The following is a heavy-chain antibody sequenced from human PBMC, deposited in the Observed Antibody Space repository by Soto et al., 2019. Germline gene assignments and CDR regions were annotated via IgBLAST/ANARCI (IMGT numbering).Heavy chain of an antibody. CDR2: ISPFFGTT. Sequence: QVQLVQSGAEVKKPGSSVKVSCKASGCTFSSYAISWVRQAPGQGLEWMGGISPFFGTTNYAQKFQGRVTITADESTMTAYTALSSLSTELTAMYDSATARPAGYGSCGYNSYGMDVCGQGTAVTVAS. CDR1: GCTFSSYA. J-gene: IGHJ6*02. V-gene: IGHV1-69*01. D-gene: IGHD3-10*01. CDR3: ATARPAGYGSCGYNSYGMDV.